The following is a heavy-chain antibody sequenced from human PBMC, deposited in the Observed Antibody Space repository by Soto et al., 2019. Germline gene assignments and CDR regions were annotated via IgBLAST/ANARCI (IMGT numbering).Heavy chain of an antibody. D-gene: IGHD3-22*01. CDR2: ISGSGGST. CDR1: GFTFSSYA. CDR3: AKLTRDSSGYYPPLFDY. Sequence: SGGSLRLSCAASGFTFSSYAMSWVRQAPGKGLEWVSAISGSGGSTYYADSVKGRFTISRDNSKNTLYLLMNSLRAEDTAVYYCAKLTRDSSGYYPPLFDYWGQGTLVTVSS. V-gene: IGHV3-23*01. J-gene: IGHJ4*02.